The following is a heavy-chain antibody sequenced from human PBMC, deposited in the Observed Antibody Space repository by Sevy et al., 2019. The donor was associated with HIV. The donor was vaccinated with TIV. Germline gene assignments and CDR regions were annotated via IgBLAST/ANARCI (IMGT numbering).Heavy chain of an antibody. CDR3: VRDLFAAFDY. Sequence: GGSLRLSCAASGFIFSGYAMYWVRQAPGKGLEWISNIRSDGTPYYADSVKGRFTISRDNAKDSLYLQMSSLRAEDTAVYYCVRDLFAAFDYWGQGTLVTVSS. D-gene: IGHD2-15*01. V-gene: IGHV3-48*03. J-gene: IGHJ4*02. CDR2: IRSDGTP. CDR1: GFIFSGYA.